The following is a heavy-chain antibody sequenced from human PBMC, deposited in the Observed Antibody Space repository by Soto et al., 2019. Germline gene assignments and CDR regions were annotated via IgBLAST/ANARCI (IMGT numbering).Heavy chain of an antibody. J-gene: IGHJ4*02. CDR3: AKGVYYDSSGPVDY. D-gene: IGHD3-22*01. Sequence: PGGSLRLSCAASGFTFSSYAMSWVRQAPGKGLEWVSAISGSGGSTYYADSVKGRFTISRDNSENTLYLRMNSLRAEDTAVYYCAKGVYYDSSGPVDYWGQGTLVTVYS. CDR1: GFTFSSYA. CDR2: ISGSGGST. V-gene: IGHV3-23*01.